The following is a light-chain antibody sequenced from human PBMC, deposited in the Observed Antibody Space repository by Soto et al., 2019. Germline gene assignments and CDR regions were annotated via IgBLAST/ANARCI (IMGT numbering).Light chain of an antibody. CDR3: CSYAGSFSVI. J-gene: IGLJ2*01. CDR1: HSDVGSYNL. CDR2: EYS. Sequence: QSALTQPASVSGSPGQSITISCTGTHSDVGSYNLVSWYQQHPGKAPKLIIYEYSKRPSGVSNRFSGSKSGYTASLTISGLEAEDEADYYCCSYAGSFSVIFGGGTKLTVL. V-gene: IGLV2-23*01.